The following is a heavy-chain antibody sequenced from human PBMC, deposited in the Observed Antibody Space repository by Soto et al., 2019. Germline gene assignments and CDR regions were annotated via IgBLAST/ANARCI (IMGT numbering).Heavy chain of an antibody. CDR2: ISAYNGNT. V-gene: IGHV1-18*01. CDR1: GYTFTYYA. CDR3: ASTVDNWFDP. Sequence: ASVKVSCKASGYTFTYYAMHWVRQAPGQGLEWMGWISAYNGNTNYAQKLQGRVTMTTDTSTSTAYMELRSLRSDDTAVYYCASTVDNWFDPWGQGTLVTVSS. J-gene: IGHJ5*02.